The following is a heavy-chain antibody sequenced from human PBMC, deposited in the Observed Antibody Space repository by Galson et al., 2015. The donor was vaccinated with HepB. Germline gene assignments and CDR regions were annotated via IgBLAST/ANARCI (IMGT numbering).Heavy chain of an antibody. V-gene: IGHV5-51*03. D-gene: IGHD1-26*01. J-gene: IGHJ4*02. CDR2: IYTGDSDT. CDR1: GYSCTTYW. CDR3: ARLPIVGATMYYFDF. Sequence: QSGAEVQKPGVSLKISCKGSGYSCTTYWHGRGRQMPGKCLVVMGLIYTGDSDTRYSPSFQGQVTISPDKSISPAYLQWSSLKGSDAAMYDCARLPIVGATMYYFDFWGQGTLVSVSS.